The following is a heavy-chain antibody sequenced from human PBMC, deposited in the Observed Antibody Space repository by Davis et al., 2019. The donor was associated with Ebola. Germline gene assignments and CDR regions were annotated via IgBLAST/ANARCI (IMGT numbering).Heavy chain of an antibody. V-gene: IGHV3-21*01. CDR1: GFTFSSSN. J-gene: IGHJ2*01. Sequence: GESLKISCVASGFTFSSSNMNWVRHVPGKGLEWVASISSSAWYIYYADSVKGRFTISRDNTKNSLYLQMNNLRVEDTGIYYCARDRSVRYFDLWGRGTLVTVSS. CDR2: ISSSAWYI. CDR3: ARDRSVRYFDL.